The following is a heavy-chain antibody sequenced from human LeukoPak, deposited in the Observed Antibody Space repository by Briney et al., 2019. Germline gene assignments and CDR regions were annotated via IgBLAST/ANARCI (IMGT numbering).Heavy chain of an antibody. CDR3: ARSIGYSSGWYEFAYDY. Sequence: GGSLRLSCAASGFTFSSTWMNWVRQGPGKGLEWVSRITSDGSSTIYADSVKGRFTISRDNAKNSLYLQMNSLRAEDTAVYYCARSIGYSSGWYEFAYDYWGQGTLVTVSS. J-gene: IGHJ4*02. CDR1: GFTFSSTW. CDR2: ITSDGSST. V-gene: IGHV3-74*01. D-gene: IGHD6-19*01.